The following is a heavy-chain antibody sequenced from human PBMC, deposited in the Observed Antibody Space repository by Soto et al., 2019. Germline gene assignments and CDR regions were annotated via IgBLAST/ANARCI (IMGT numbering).Heavy chain of an antibody. CDR3: VHTSGWQHTT. V-gene: IGHV2-5*01. D-gene: IGHD1-1*01. Sequence: QITLKESGPTLVKPTQTLTLNCTFSGFSLSTYAMGVAWIRQPPGKPLEGLALVYWNDDNRYSPSLQSRLTITKDTSNNQVVLTMLNMGPADTATYYCVHTSGWQHTTWGQGTLVTVSS. J-gene: IGHJ5*02. CDR2: VYWNDDN. CDR1: GFSLSTYAMG.